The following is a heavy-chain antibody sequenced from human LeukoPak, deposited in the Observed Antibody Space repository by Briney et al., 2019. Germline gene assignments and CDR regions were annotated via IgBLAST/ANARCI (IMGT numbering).Heavy chain of an antibody. J-gene: IGHJ4*02. CDR2: IYYGGNT. Sequence: SETLSLTCGVSGGSFNSDDYYWNWIRQPPGRGLEWIGYIYYGGNTNYNPSLRSRVTISMDTSKNQFSLKVNSVTAADTAVYFCASGPRNYYYSGSYHYWGQGTLVTVSS. CDR1: GGSFNSDDYY. D-gene: IGHD3-10*01. V-gene: IGHV4-61*08. CDR3: ASGPRNYYYSGSYHY.